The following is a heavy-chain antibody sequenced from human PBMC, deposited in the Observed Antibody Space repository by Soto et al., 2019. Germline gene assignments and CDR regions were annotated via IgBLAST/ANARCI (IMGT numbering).Heavy chain of an antibody. CDR2: INWNGASA. V-gene: IGHV3-20*04. Sequence: GGSLRLSCTVSGLTFANYAMSWVRQAPGKGLEWISGINWNGASAGYADSVKGRFTISRDNAKNSLYLQMNSLRAEDTAVYYCASGRYYYDSSGFMDFDHWGQGTLVTVSA. J-gene: IGHJ4*02. CDR3: ASGRYYYDSSGFMDFDH. D-gene: IGHD3-22*01. CDR1: GLTFANYA.